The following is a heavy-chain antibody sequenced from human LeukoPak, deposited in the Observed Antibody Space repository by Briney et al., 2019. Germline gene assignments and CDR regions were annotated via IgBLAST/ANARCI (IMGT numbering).Heavy chain of an antibody. V-gene: IGHV1-46*01. CDR3: ARGQYYYDSSGTWFDP. J-gene: IGHJ5*02. CDR2: INPSGGST. Sequence: ASVKVSCKASGYTFTSYYMHWVRQAPGQGLEWMGMINPSGGSTSYAQKFQGRVTMTRDMSTSTVYMELSSLRSEDTAVYYCARGQYYYDSSGTWFDPWGQGTLVTVSS. D-gene: IGHD3-22*01. CDR1: GYTFTSYY.